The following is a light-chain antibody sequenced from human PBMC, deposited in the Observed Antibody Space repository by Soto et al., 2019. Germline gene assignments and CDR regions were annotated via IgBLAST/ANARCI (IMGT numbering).Light chain of an antibody. CDR1: NIGTKN. CDR3: QVWAAISDRVV. V-gene: IGLV3-21*04. Sequence: SYELTQPPSVSVAPGETARIACGGNNIGTKNVHWYQQKPGQAPVLVIYYDDDRPSEIPERFSGSNSGNTATLTISRVEAGDEADYYCQVWAAISDRVVFGGGTKLTVL. J-gene: IGLJ2*01. CDR2: YDD.